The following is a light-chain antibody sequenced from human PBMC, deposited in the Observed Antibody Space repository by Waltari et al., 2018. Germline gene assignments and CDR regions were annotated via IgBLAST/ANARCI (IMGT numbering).Light chain of an antibody. CDR2: SVD. Sequence: QSVLTQPPSASGTPGQRVTISCSGSSSNIGRNTVNWYQQLPGTAPKLLIYSVDHRPSGVPDRFSGSKSGTSASLAISGLQSRDEATYFCAAWDDSLNGEIFGGGTKLTVL. J-gene: IGLJ2*01. CDR3: AAWDDSLNGEI. CDR1: SSNIGRNT. V-gene: IGLV1-44*01.